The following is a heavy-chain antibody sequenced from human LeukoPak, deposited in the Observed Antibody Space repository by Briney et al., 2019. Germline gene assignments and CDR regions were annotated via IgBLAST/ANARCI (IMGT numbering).Heavy chain of an antibody. Sequence: ASVKVSCKASGYTFTSYAMHWVRQAPGQRLESMGWMNAGNGNPKYSQEFQGRVTITRDTSASTAYMELSSLRSEDTAVYYCARGDEPIFPGYMSSGLAYFDYWGQGTLVTVSS. V-gene: IGHV1-3*03. CDR2: MNAGNGNP. CDR1: GYTFTSYA. D-gene: IGHD6-19*01. CDR3: ARGDEPIFPGYMSSGLAYFDY. J-gene: IGHJ4*02.